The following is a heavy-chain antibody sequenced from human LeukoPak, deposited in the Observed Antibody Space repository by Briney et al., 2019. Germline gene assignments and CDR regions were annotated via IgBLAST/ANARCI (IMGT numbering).Heavy chain of an antibody. J-gene: IGHJ4*02. CDR2: ISTYDGNT. Sequence: GASVKVSCKALGYTFMIYGINWVRQAPGQGLEWMGWISTYDGNTNYAQKFQGRVTMTTDTSTSTAYMELRSLRFDDTGVYYCARPYRISWYYPAGVWGQGTPVTVSS. CDR3: ARPYRISWYYPAGV. CDR1: GYTFMIYG. D-gene: IGHD6-13*01. V-gene: IGHV1-18*01.